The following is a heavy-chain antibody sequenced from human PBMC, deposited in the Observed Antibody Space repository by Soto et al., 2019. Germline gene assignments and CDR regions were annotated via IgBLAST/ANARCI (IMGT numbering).Heavy chain of an antibody. Sequence: PAGSLRLSCAASGFTIRSYSMNWVRQARGNGLEWVSYISISSRTIYYADAVKGRFTIARDDAKNSLYLQMNSLRDEDTSVYYCERDNCIAGYFDRWGQGTLVTVYS. J-gene: IGHJ5*02. CDR2: ISISSRTI. CDR1: GFTIRSYS. V-gene: IGHV3-48*02. D-gene: IGHD6-13*01. CDR3: ERDNCIAGYFDR.